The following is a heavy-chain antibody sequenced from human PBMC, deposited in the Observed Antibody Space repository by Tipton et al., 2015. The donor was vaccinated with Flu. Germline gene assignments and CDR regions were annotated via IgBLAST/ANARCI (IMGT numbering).Heavy chain of an antibody. V-gene: IGHV5-51*01. D-gene: IGHD2-15*01. J-gene: IGHJ4*02. CDR3: ATHLCGGGRCYSTF. CDR1: GYSFTDYW. Sequence: VAEVKKPGESLRISCKGSGYSFTDYWIGCVRQMPGKGLEWMGIIYPGDSDTRYSPSFQGQVTISADKSINTAYVQWSSLKASDTAIYYCATHLCGGGRCYSTFWGQGTLVTVSS. CDR2: IYPGDSDT.